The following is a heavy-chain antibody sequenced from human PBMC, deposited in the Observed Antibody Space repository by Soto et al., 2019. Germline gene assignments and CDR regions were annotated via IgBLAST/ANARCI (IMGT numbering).Heavy chain of an antibody. J-gene: IGHJ2*01. Sequence: QVQLVESGGGLVKPGGSLRLSCAASGFTFSDYYMSWIRQAPGKGLEWVSYISSSGSTIYYADSVKGRFTISRDNAKNSMYRQMNSLKAEDTAVYYCAKAMAVAGAEWYFDLWGRGTLVTVSS. CDR1: GFTFSDYY. V-gene: IGHV3-11*01. CDR2: ISSSGSTI. CDR3: AKAMAVAGAEWYFDL. D-gene: IGHD6-19*01.